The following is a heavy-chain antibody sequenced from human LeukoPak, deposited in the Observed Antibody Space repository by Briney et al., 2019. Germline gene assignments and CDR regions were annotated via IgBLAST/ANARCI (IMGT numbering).Heavy chain of an antibody. D-gene: IGHD6-13*01. CDR2: ISCSGDST. J-gene: IGHJ6*03. Sequence: GGSLRLSCAASGFTFSSYAMSWVRQAPGKGLEWVSAISCSGDSTYYADSVKGRFTISRDNSKNTLYLQMNGLRAEDTAIYYCANLFVAAGIRYFYMDVWGKGTTVTVSS. CDR1: GFTFSSYA. V-gene: IGHV3-23*01. CDR3: ANLFVAAGIRYFYMDV.